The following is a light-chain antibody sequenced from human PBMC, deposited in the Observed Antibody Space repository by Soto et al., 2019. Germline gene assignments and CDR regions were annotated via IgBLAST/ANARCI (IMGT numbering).Light chain of an antibody. CDR3: KHYNSYSEA. CDR2: GAS. Sequence: MSKSLATLSVSPGERATLSCRASQSVSSNLAWSEQKPGQAPRLLIYGASTRATRIPVRFSGSGYGTEFTLTISSLQPVDFATYYCKHYNSYSEAFGQGTKV. CDR1: QSVSSN. J-gene: IGKJ1*01. V-gene: IGKV3-15*01.